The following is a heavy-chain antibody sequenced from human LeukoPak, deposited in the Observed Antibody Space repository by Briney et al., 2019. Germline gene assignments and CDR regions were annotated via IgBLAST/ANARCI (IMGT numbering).Heavy chain of an antibody. V-gene: IGHV3-30-3*01. CDR3: ARDTRYSSGWYQH. CDR2: ISYDGSNK. D-gene: IGHD6-19*01. CDR1: GFTFSSHA. Sequence: PGGSLRLSCAASGFTFSSHAMPWVRQAPGKGLEWVAVISYDGSNKYYADSVKGRFTISRDNSKNTLYLQMNSLRAEDTAVYYCARDTRYSSGWYQHWGQGTLVTVSS. J-gene: IGHJ4*02.